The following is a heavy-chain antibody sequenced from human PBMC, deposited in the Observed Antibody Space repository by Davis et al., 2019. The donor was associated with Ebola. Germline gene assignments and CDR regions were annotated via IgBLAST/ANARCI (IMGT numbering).Heavy chain of an antibody. CDR2: INVYNGHT. CDR1: AYTFSGYA. D-gene: IGHD4-17*01. J-gene: IGHJ5*02. CDR3: ARDATTVTTIWFDP. Sequence: AASVKVSCKTSAYTFSGYAISWVRQAPGQGLEWIGRINVYNGHTNYAQNFQGRVTVSTDTSTSIAYMELRSLRSDDTALYYCARDATTVTTIWFDPWGQGTLVTVSS. V-gene: IGHV1-18*01.